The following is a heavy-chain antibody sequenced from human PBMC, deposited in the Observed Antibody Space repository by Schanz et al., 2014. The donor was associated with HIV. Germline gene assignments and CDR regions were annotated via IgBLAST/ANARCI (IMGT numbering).Heavy chain of an antibody. CDR3: ARDPYCRTTSCYSTAFDL. D-gene: IGHD2-2*01. CDR1: GFTFSSYG. J-gene: IGHJ3*01. CDR2: ISSSSTYI. Sequence: VQLVESGGGVVQPGRSLRLSCAASGFTFSSYGMHWVRQVPGKGLEWVSSISSSSTYIYYADSVKGRFTVSRDNAKNFLYLQMDSLRAEDTALYYCARDPYCRTTSCYSTAFDLWGQGTLVTVSS. V-gene: IGHV3-21*06.